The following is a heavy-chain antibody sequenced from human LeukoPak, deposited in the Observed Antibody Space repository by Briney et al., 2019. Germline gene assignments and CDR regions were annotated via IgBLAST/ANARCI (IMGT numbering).Heavy chain of an antibody. D-gene: IGHD2-21*02. J-gene: IGHJ4*02. CDR2: ISYDGSNK. CDR1: GFTFSSYA. Sequence: GRSLRLSCAASGFTFSSYAMHWVRQAPGKGLEWVAVISYDGSNKYYADPVKGRFTISRDNSKNTLYLQMNSLRAEDTAVYYCARDLLARLLLDYWGQGTLVTVSS. CDR3: ARDLLARLLLDY. V-gene: IGHV3-30-3*01.